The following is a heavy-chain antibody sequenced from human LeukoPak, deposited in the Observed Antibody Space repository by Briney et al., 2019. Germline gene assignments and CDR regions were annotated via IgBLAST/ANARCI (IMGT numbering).Heavy chain of an antibody. Sequence: GASVKVSCKASRATFSNYAISWVRQAPGQGLEWMGGIIYIFGTANYAQKFQGRVTITADKSTSTAYMELSSLRSEDTAVYYCARANTYYYDSSGYYNPFDYWGQGTLVTVSS. V-gene: IGHV1-69*06. CDR1: RATFSNYA. D-gene: IGHD3-22*01. CDR2: IIYIFGTA. J-gene: IGHJ4*02. CDR3: ARANTYYYDSSGYYNPFDY.